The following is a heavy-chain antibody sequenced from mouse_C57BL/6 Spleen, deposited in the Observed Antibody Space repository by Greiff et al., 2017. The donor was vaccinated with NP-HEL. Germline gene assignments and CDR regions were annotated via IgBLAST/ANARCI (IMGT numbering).Heavy chain of an antibody. CDR1: GYTFTDYY. CDR2: INPNNGGT. J-gene: IGHJ2*01. CDR3: AKGYSNQLYYFDY. D-gene: IGHD2-5*01. V-gene: IGHV1-26*01. Sequence: EVKLQQSGPELVKPGASVKISCKASGYTFTDYYMNWVKQSNGKSLEWIGDINPNNGGTSYNQKFKGKATLTVDKSSSTAYMALRSLTSEDSAVYYCAKGYSNQLYYFDYWGQGTTLTVSS.